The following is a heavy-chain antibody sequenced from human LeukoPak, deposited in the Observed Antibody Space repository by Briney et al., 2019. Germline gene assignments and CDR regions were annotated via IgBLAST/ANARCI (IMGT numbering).Heavy chain of an antibody. CDR3: ARENSRGYSYGPPYFDY. CDR1: GYTCTSYY. D-gene: IGHD5-18*01. Sequence: ASVTVSCKASGYTCTSYYINWVRQAPGQGLEWMGIINPSGGSTSYAQKFQGRVTMTRDTSTSTVYMELSSLRSEDTAVYYCARENSRGYSYGPPYFDYWGQGTLVTVSS. CDR2: INPSGGST. V-gene: IGHV1-46*01. J-gene: IGHJ4*02.